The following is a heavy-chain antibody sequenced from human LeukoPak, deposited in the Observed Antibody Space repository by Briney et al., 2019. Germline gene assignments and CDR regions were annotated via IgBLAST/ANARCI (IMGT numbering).Heavy chain of an antibody. J-gene: IGHJ6*03. CDR1: GGSFSGYY. D-gene: IGHD6-6*01. Sequence: SETLSLTCAVYGGSFSGYYWSWIRQPPGKGLEWIGEINHSGSPNYNPSLKSRVTISVDTSKNQVSLRLTSVTAADTAMYYCARGIAARPFYYNYYMDVWGTGTKVSVSS. V-gene: IGHV4-34*01. CDR2: INHSGSP. CDR3: ARGIAARPFYYNYYMDV.